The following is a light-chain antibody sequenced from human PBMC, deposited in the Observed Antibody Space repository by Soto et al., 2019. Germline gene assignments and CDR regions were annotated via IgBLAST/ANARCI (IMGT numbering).Light chain of an antibody. CDR1: SSIIGAGYD. Sequence: QSVLTQPPSASGAPGQRVTISCTGSSSIIGAGYDVHWYQQLPGTAPKLLICGNSNRPSGVPDRFSGSKSGTSASLAITGLQAEDEADYYCQSYDSSLSGWVFGGGTKLTVL. J-gene: IGLJ3*02. CDR2: GNS. CDR3: QSYDSSLSGWV. V-gene: IGLV1-40*01.